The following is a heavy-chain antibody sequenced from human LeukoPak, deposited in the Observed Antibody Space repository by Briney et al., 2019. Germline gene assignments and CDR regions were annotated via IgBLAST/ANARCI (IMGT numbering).Heavy chain of an antibody. CDR3: ARARLGYCSSTSCYPGPQTK. J-gene: IGHJ4*02. CDR1: GGSISSYY. CDR2: IYYSGST. V-gene: IGHV4-59*01. D-gene: IGHD2-2*01. Sequence: SETLSLTCAVSGGSISSYYWSWIRQPPGKGLEWIGYIYYSGSTNYNPSLKSRVTISVDTSKNQFSLKLSSVTAADTAVYYCARARLGYCSSTSCYPGPQTKWGQGTLVTVSS.